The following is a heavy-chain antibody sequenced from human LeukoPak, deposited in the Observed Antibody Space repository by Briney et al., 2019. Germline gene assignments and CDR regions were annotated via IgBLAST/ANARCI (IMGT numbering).Heavy chain of an antibody. CDR2: INPNSGGT. J-gene: IGHJ4*02. V-gene: IGHV1-2*02. CDR1: GYTFTGYY. D-gene: IGHD2-21*01. Sequence: ASVKVSCKASGYTFTGYYMHWVRRAPGQGLEWMGWINPNSGGTNYAQKFQGRVTMTRDTSISTAYMELSRLRSDDTAVYYCARDGAYCGGDCYPEAGGYWGQGTLVTVSS. CDR3: ARDGAYCGGDCYPEAGGY.